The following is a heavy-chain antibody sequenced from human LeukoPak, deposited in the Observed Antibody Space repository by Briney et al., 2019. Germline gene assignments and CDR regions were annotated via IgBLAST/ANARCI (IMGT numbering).Heavy chain of an antibody. V-gene: IGHV3-23*01. CDR1: GFNFGSYS. CDR2: ISADSATT. D-gene: IGHD3-10*01. J-gene: IGHJ4*02. CDR3: ARKSASGNYPLDY. Sequence: GGSLRLSCAASGFNFGSYSMTWVRQAPGKGLEWVSVISADSATTFYADSVKGRFTISRDNAKNTVSLQMSSLRAEDTALYYCARKSASGNYPLDYWGQGTLVTVSS.